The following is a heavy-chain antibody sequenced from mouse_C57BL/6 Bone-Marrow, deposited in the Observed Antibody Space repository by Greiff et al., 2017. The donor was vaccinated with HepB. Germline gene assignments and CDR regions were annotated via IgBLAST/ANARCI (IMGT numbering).Heavy chain of an antibody. CDR3: ARDPLLWLRRSYWYFDV. V-gene: IGHV3-6*01. J-gene: IGHJ1*03. D-gene: IGHD2-2*01. Sequence: VQLKESGPGLVKPSQSLSLTCSVTGYSITSGYYWNWIRQFPGNKLEWMGYISYDGSNNYNPSLKNRISITRDTSKNQFFLKLNSVTTEDTATYYCARDPLLWLRRSYWYFDVWGTGTTVTVSS. CDR2: ISYDGSN. CDR1: GYSITSGYY.